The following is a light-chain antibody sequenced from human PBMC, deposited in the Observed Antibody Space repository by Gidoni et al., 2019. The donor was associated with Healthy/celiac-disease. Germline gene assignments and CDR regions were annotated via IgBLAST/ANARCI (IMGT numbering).Light chain of an antibody. CDR1: QGISSY. J-gene: IGKJ5*01. CDR3: QQLNSYPPSVT. CDR2: AAS. Sequence: DIQLTQSPSFLSASVGDRVTITCRASQGISSYLAWYQQKPGKAPKLLIYAASTLQSGVPSRFSGSGSGTEFTLTISSLQPEDFATYYCQQLNSYPPSVTFGQXTRLEIK. V-gene: IGKV1-9*01.